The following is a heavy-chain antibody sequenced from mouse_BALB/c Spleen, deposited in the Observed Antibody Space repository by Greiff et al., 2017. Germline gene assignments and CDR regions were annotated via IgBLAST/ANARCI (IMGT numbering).Heavy chain of an antibody. CDR3: TAYYGSSYWFAY. D-gene: IGHD1-1*01. J-gene: IGHJ3*01. CDR1: GFNIKDYY. V-gene: IGHV14-4*02. CDR2: IDPENGDT. Sequence: EVKLVESGAELVRSGASVKLSCTASGFNIKDYYMHWVKQRPEQGLEWIGWIDPENGDTEYAPKFQGKATMTADTSSNTAYLQLSSLTSEDTAVYYCTAYYGSSYWFAYWGEETLVTVSA.